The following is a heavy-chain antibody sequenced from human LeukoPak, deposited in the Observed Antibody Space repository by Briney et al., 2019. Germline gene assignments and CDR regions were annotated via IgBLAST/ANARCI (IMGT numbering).Heavy chain of an antibody. CDR1: GFTFRNAW. CDR2: IKSNSAGGTT. CDR3: TTGAAGN. Sequence: GGSLRLSCAASGFTFRNAWMSWVRQAPGKGLEWVGRIKSNSAGGTTDYAAPVKGRFTISRDDSKNTLSLQMNSLKTEDTAVYYCTTGAAGNWGQGTLVTVSS. J-gene: IGHJ4*02. D-gene: IGHD6-13*01. V-gene: IGHV3-15*01.